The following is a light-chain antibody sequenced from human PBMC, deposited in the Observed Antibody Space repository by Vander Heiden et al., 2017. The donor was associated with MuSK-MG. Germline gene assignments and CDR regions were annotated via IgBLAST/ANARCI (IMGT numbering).Light chain of an antibody. CDR3: SSYTSSSPLYV. CDR2: DVS. Sequence: QSALTQPASVSGSPGQSITISCTGTSSDVGGYNYVSWYQQHPGKAPKLMIYDVSNRPSVVSNRFSGSKSGNTASLTISGLQAEDEADYYCSSYTSSSPLYVFGTGTKVTVL. J-gene: IGLJ1*01. V-gene: IGLV2-14*03. CDR1: SSDVGGYNY.